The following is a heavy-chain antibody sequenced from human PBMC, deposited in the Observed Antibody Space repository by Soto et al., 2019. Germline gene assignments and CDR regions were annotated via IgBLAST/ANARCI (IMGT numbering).Heavy chain of an antibody. CDR3: AKVADGDYGDYNSYVDY. J-gene: IGHJ4*02. V-gene: IGHV3-23*01. Sequence: EVQLLESGGGLVQPGGSLRLSCAASGFTFSSYAMTWVRQAPGKGLEWVSGISGSGGGTYYADSVKGRFTISRDNSKNTLFLQMSSLRAEDTALYYCAKVADGDYGDYNSYVDYWGQGTLVTVSS. D-gene: IGHD4-17*01. CDR1: GFTFSSYA. CDR2: ISGSGGGT.